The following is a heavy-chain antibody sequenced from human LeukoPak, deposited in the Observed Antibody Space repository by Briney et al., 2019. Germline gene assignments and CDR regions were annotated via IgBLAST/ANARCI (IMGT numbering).Heavy chain of an antibody. V-gene: IGHV3-23*01. CDR2: ITASSSSI. Sequence: PGGSLRLSCAASGFTFNNYAMTWVRQAPGKGLEWVSAITASSSSIYYADSVKGRFTISRDNSKNTLYLQMNSLRAEDTAVYYCAKGIYCSSTSCPPGNFDYWGQGTLVTVSS. CDR1: GFTFNNYA. D-gene: IGHD2-2*01. CDR3: AKGIYCSSTSCPPGNFDY. J-gene: IGHJ4*02.